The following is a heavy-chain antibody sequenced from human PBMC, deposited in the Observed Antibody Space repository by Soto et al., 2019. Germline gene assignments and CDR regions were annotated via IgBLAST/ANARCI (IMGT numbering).Heavy chain of an antibody. J-gene: IGHJ4*02. D-gene: IGHD2-15*01. Sequence: EVQLLESGGGLVQPGGSLRLSCAASGFTYSSYALSWVRQAPGKGLEWVSSISGGGGDTSYADSVRGRFTISRDNSKNTLYLQMNSLRAEDTAVYYCAKCSGGSCYSPDYFDYWGQGTLVTVSS. V-gene: IGHV3-23*01. CDR2: ISGGGGDT. CDR1: GFTYSSYA. CDR3: AKCSGGSCYSPDYFDY.